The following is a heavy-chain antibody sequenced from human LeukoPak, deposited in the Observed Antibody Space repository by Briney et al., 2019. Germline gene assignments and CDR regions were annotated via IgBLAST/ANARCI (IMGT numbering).Heavy chain of an antibody. Sequence: GASVKVSCKASGYTFTCYYMNWVRQAPGQGLEWMGWINPNSGGTNYAQKFQGWVTMTRDTSISTAYMELSRLRSDDTAVYYCARDQSGLVRGVMNYWGQGTLVTVSS. J-gene: IGHJ4*02. CDR1: GYTFTCYY. CDR3: ARDQSGLVRGVMNY. V-gene: IGHV1-2*04. CDR2: INPNSGGT. D-gene: IGHD3-10*01.